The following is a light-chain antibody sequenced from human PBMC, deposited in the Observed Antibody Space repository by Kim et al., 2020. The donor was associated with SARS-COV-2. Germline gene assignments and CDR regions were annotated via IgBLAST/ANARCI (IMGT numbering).Light chain of an antibody. CDR1: QSSSTW. CDR3: QQYSSDSPT. CDR2: KAS. V-gene: IGKV1-5*03. Sequence: ASVGDRVTITCRASQSSSTWLAWYQQTPRKGPKLLIHKASSLERGVPSRFSGSGSGTEFTLTINSLQPEDFAVYYCQQYSSDSPTFGQGTKVDIK. J-gene: IGKJ1*01.